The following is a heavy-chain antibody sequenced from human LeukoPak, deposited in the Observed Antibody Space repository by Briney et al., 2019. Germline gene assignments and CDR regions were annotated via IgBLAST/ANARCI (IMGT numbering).Heavy chain of an antibody. D-gene: IGHD5-12*01. CDR3: TRDGGYSGFDFDY. Sequence: QPGGSLRLSCAASGFSFNFHSMNWVRQAPRKGLEWISYMTASGVTMYAESVYGRFTISRDNDKKSVYLQMISLRVEDTAVYFCTRDGGYSGFDFDYWGQGVLVTVSS. CDR1: GFSFNFHS. CDR2: MTASGVT. V-gene: IGHV3-48*04. J-gene: IGHJ4*02.